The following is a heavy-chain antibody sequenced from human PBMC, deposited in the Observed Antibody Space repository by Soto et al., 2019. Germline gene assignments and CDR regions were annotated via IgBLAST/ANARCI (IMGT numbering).Heavy chain of an antibody. Sequence: GASVKVSCKASGGTFSSYTISWVRQAPGQGLEWMGRIIPILGIANYAQKFQGRVTITADKSTSTAYMELSSLRSEDTAVYYCARDRGPTGGDFATVTLDSAFDIWGQGTMVTVSS. CDR3: ARDRGPTGGDFATVTLDSAFDI. D-gene: IGHD4-17*01. CDR1: GGTFSSYT. CDR2: IIPILGIA. V-gene: IGHV1-69*04. J-gene: IGHJ3*02.